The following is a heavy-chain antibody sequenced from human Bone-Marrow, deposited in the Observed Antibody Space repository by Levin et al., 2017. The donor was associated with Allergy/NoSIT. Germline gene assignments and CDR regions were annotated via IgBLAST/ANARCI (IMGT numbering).Heavy chain of an antibody. V-gene: IGHV3-33*01. CDR1: GFTFRSYG. J-gene: IGHJ4*02. CDR3: ATDAGSAPFDY. CDR2: IWADGSNK. Sequence: GGSLRLSCEASGFTFRSYGMHWVRQAPGKGLEWVAVIWADGSNKYYADSVKGRFIISKDNSKNTLFLQMDSLRAEDTAVYYCATDAGSAPFDYWGQGTLVTVSS.